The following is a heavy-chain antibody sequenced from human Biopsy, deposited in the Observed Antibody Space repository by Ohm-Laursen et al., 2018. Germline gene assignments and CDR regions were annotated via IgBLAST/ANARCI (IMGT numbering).Heavy chain of an antibody. J-gene: IGHJ6*02. CDR1: GYTFAGYY. Sequence: SVKVSCKASGYTFAGYYLHWVRQAPGHGLEWMGWINPNSGNANYAQSFQGRLTVTRDMSITTAYMELTSLTSDDTAIYYCARVPAYPSIDGYYGLDLWGQGTTVIVSS. CDR2: INPNSGNA. D-gene: IGHD3-9*01. V-gene: IGHV1-2*02. CDR3: ARVPAYPSIDGYYGLDL.